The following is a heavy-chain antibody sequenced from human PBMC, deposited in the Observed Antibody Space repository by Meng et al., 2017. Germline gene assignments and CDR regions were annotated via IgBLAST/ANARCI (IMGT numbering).Heavy chain of an antibody. J-gene: IGHJ6*02. CDR2: IKQDGSEK. V-gene: IGHV3-7*01. CDR3: ARDEGYCSSTSCYRYYYYGMDV. Sequence: GGSLRLSCAASGFTFSSYWMSWVRQAPGKGLEWVANIKQDGSEKYYVDSVKGRFTISRDNAKNSLYLQMNSLRAEDTAVYYCARDEGYCSSTSCYRYYYYGMDVWGQGTMVTVSS. CDR1: GFTFSSYW. D-gene: IGHD2-2*01.